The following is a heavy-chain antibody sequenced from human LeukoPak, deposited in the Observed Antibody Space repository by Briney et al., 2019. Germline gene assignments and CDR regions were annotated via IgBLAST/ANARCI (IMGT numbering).Heavy chain of an antibody. CDR2: IYYSGST. J-gene: IGHJ2*01. D-gene: IGHD3-9*01. CDR3: ARDRSRILTGYSSYWYFDL. Sequence: TSETLSLTCAAYGGSFSGYYWSWIRQPPGKGLEWIGYIYYSGSTNYNPSLKSRVTISVDTSKNQFSLKLSSVTAADTAVYYCARDRSRILTGYSSYWYFDLWGRGTLVTVSS. V-gene: IGHV4-59*01. CDR1: GGSFSGYY.